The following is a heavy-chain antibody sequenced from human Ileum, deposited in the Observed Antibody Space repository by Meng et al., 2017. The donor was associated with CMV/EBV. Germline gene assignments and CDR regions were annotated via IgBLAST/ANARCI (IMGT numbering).Heavy chain of an antibody. CDR2: IYYSGST. D-gene: IGHD3-10*01. CDR1: GGSISSYY. V-gene: IGHV4-59*01. CDR3: ASHRHSGSYFRGWFDP. Sequence: SETLSLTCTVSGGSISSYYWSWIRQPPGKGLEWIGYIYYSGSTNYNPSIKSRVTISVDTSKNQFYLKLSTVTAEDTAVYYCASHRHSGSYFRGWFDPWGQGTLVTVSS. J-gene: IGHJ5*02.